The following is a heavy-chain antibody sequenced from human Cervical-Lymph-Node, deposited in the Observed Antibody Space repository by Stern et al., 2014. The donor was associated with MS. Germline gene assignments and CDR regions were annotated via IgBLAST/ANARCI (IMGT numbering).Heavy chain of an antibody. CDR1: GYTFTTYG. J-gene: IGHJ4*02. CDR3: ARGGGMTTVTTILF. V-gene: IGHV1-18*01. D-gene: IGHD4-11*01. CDR2: ISPYNGNT. Sequence: QVQLVQSGAEVRKPGASVKVSCKASGYTFTTYGVNWVRQAPGQGLEWMGWISPYNGNTNYAQKFQGRATMTTDTSTSTAYMELRGLRSDDTAVYYCARGGGMTTVTTILFWGQGTLVTVSS.